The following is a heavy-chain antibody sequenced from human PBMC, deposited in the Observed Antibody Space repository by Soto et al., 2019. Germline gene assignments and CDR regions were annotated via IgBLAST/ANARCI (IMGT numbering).Heavy chain of an antibody. CDR1: GGTFSRYT. CDR2: ITPMFGTP. Sequence: ASVKVSCKASGGTFSRYTITWVRQAPGQGLEWMGGITPMFGTPNYAQKFQGRVTITADESTSTAYMGLSSLRSEDTAMYYCARDGTLYDSSAYYYLYWGQGTLVTV. D-gene: IGHD3-22*01. CDR3: ARDGTLYDSSAYYYLY. V-gene: IGHV1-69*13. J-gene: IGHJ4*02.